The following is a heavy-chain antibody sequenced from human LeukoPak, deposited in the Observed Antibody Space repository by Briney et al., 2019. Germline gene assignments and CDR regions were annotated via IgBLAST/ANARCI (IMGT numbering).Heavy chain of an antibody. Sequence: PGGSLRLSCAASGFTFSSYGMHWVRQAPGKGLEWVAVIWYDGSDKYYADSVKGRFTISRDNSKNTLYLQMNSLRAEDTAVYYCARDSIRDGYNSDYFDYWGQGTLVTVSS. D-gene: IGHD5-24*01. CDR2: IWYDGSDK. V-gene: IGHV3-33*01. CDR3: ARDSIRDGYNSDYFDY. J-gene: IGHJ4*02. CDR1: GFTFSSYG.